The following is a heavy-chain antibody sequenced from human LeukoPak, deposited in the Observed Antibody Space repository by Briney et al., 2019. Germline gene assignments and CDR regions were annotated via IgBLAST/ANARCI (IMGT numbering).Heavy chain of an antibody. CDR2: ISYEGSNK. CDR1: GFTFSSYG. J-gene: IGHJ4*02. Sequence: PGGSLRLSCAASGFTFSSYGMHWVRQAPGKGLEWVAVISYEGSNKYYADSVKGRFTISRDNSKNTLYLQMNSLRAEDTAVYYCAKDRVAGRGDYRGQGTLVTVSS. CDR3: AKDRVAGRGDY. D-gene: IGHD6-19*01. V-gene: IGHV3-30*18.